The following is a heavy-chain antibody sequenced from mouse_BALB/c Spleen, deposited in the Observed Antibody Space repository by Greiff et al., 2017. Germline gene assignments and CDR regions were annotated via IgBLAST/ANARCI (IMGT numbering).Heavy chain of an antibody. CDR1: GFTFSSYA. D-gene: IGHD1-1*01. CDR2: ISSGGSYT. CDR3: ARSPSYCGSSFDY. Sequence: EVMLVESGGGLVKPGGSLKLSCAASGFTFSSYAMSWVRQSPEKRLEWVAEISSGGSYTYYPDTVTGRFTISRDNTKNTLYLEMSSLRSEDTAMYYCARSPSYCGSSFDYWGQGTTLTVSS. J-gene: IGHJ2*01. V-gene: IGHV5-9-4*01.